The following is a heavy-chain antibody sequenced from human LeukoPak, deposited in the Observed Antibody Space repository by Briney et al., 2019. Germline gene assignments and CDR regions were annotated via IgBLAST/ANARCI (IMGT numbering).Heavy chain of an antibody. CDR2: LNWNGDIT. CDR3: ARGYGAGNYRRPFYGMDV. V-gene: IGHV3-20*04. D-gene: IGHD3-10*01. CDR1: GFIFKDYG. Sequence: GGSLRLSCTASGFIFKDYGMTWVRQAPGKGLEWVSGLNWNGDITRYADSAKGRFTISRDNAKNSVYLQMDSLSAEDTAFYYCARGYGAGNYRRPFYGMDVWGQGTTVTVSS. J-gene: IGHJ6*02.